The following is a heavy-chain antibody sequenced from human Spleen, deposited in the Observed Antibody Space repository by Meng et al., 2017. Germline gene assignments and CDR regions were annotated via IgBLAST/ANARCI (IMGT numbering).Heavy chain of an antibody. Sequence: GESLKISCAASGFTFSSYEMNWVRQAPGKGLEWVSGINWNGGGTGYVDSVKGRFIISRDNAKNSLYLQMNSLRAEDTALYYCARGDYGYYYQGMDVWGQGTTVTVSS. J-gene: IGHJ6*02. CDR2: INWNGGGT. CDR3: ARGDYGYYYQGMDV. CDR1: GFTFSSYE. V-gene: IGHV3-20*04. D-gene: IGHD4-17*01.